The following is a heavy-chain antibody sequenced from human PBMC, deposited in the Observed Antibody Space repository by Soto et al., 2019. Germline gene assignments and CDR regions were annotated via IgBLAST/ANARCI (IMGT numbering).Heavy chain of an antibody. CDR2: ISYDGSNK. D-gene: IGHD3-22*01. J-gene: IGHJ3*02. V-gene: IGHV3-30-3*01. CDR3: ASDRHNYYYDSSGYYPMGAFDI. Sequence: GGSLRLSCAASGFTFSSYAMHWVRQAPGKXLEWVAVISYDGSNKYYADSVKGRFTISRDNSKNTLYLQMNSLRAEDTAVYYCASDRHNYYYDSSGYYPMGAFDIWGQGTMVTVS. CDR1: GFTFSSYA.